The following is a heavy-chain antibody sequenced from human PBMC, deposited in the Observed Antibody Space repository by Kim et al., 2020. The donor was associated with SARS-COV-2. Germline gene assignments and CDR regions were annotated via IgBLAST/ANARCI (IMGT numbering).Heavy chain of an antibody. V-gene: IGHV5-51*01. D-gene: IGHD1-1*01. J-gene: IGHJ4*02. CDR3: ARGRGAYNWNDFDY. Sequence: SPSFQGQVTISADKSISTAYLQWSSLKASDTAMYYCARGRGAYNWNDFDYWGQGTLVTVSS.